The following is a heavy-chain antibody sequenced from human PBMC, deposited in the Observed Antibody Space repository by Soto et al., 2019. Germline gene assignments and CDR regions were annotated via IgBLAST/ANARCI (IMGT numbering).Heavy chain of an antibody. CDR1: GYTFTGYY. J-gene: IGHJ6*03. Sequence: ASVKVSCKASGYTFTGYYMHWVRQAPRQGLEWMGWINPNSGGTNYAQKFQGWVTMTRDTSISTAYMELSRLRSDDTAVYYCARGGRLRLGNYYYYYYMDVWGKGTTVTVSS. CDR2: INPNSGGT. CDR3: ARGGRLRLGNYYYYYYMDV. D-gene: IGHD5-12*01. V-gene: IGHV1-2*04.